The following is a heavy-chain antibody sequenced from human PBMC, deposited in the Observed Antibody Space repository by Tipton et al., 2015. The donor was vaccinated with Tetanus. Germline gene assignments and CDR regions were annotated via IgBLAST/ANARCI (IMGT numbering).Heavy chain of an antibody. Sequence: QLVQSGAEVKKPGASVKVSCKASGYTFTGYYMHWVRQAPGQGLEWMGWINPNSGGTNYAQKFQGRVPMTRDTSISTAYMGLSRLRSDDTAVYYCARGRYGSGSGGYYYYGMDVWGQGTTVTVSS. D-gene: IGHD3-10*01. CDR2: INPNSGGT. CDR1: GYTFTGYY. V-gene: IGHV1-2*02. J-gene: IGHJ6*02. CDR3: ARGRYGSGSGGYYYYGMDV.